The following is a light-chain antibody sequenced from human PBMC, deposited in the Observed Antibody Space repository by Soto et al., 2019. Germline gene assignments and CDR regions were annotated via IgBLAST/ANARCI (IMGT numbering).Light chain of an antibody. J-gene: IGLJ1*01. CDR2: EVN. CDR3: SSFASTHTYV. CDR1: SSDVAFYNH. V-gene: IGLV2-14*01. Sequence: QSVLTQPASVSGSPGQSITISCTGTSSDVAFYNHVSWYQQHPGKAPKLLIYEVNNRPSGVSHRFSSSKSGNTASLTISGLQAEDEADYYCSSFASTHTYVFGTGTKLTVL.